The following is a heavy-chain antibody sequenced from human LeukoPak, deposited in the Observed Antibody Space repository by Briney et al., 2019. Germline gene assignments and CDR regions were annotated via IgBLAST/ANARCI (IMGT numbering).Heavy chain of an antibody. CDR1: GFTYSSHA. D-gene: IGHD1-26*01. J-gene: IGHJ4*02. CDR3: AKKAQYNGNYPLDY. Sequence: GGSLRLSCAASGFTYSSHAMSWVRQTPGKGLQWVSSISASGGTSKYADSVKGRFTISRDNSKNTLYLQMNSLRAEDTALYFCAKKAQYNGNYPLDYWGQGTLVTVSS. V-gene: IGHV3-23*01. CDR2: ISASGGTS.